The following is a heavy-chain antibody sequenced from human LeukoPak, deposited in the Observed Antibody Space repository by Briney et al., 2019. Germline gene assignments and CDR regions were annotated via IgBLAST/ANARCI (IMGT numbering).Heavy chain of an antibody. D-gene: IGHD3-22*01. V-gene: IGHV4-59*01. CDR3: ARERHYYDSSHYAFDI. Sequence: PSETLSITCTVSGGSISSYYWSWIRQPPGKGLEWIGYIYYSGSTNYNPSLKSRVTISVDTSKNQFSLKLSSVTAADTAVYYCARERHYYDSSHYAFDIWGQGTMVTVSS. J-gene: IGHJ3*02. CDR1: GGSISSYY. CDR2: IYYSGST.